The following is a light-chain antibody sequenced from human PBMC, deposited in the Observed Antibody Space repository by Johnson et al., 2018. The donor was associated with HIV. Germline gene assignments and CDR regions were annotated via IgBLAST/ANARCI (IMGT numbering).Light chain of an antibody. V-gene: IGLV1-51*01. CDR3: ETWGCSLSGV. CDR1: SSNIGNNY. J-gene: IGLJ1*01. CDR2: DNN. Sequence: QSVLTQPPSVSAAPGQKVTISCSGSSSNIGNNYVSWYQQLPGTAPKLLIYDNNKRPSGIPDRFSGSKSGTSATLGITGLQTGDEADYYCETWGCSLSGVLGTGTKVTVL.